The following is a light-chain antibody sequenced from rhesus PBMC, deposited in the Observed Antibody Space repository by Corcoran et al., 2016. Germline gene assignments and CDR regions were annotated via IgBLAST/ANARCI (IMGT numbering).Light chain of an antibody. CDR1: ERVSFFGINL. V-gene: IGKV7-13*01. CDR2: QAS. Sequence: DIVLTQSPAALAVSQGQRATFTCRASERVSFFGINLIHWYQQKPGQPTKLLIYQASNKDTGFPARFSGRGSGTDVTLIINPVEADDAADYYCLQSKSSPTFGQGTKVEIK. CDR3: LQSKSSPT. J-gene: IGKJ1*01.